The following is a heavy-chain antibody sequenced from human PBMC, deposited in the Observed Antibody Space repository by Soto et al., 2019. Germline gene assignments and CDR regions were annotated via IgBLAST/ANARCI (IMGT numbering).Heavy chain of an antibody. CDR2: INHTGST. V-gene: IGHV4-34*01. J-gene: IGHJ1*01. CDR3: AREGPPIRAHNPPEYFQH. Sequence: SETLSLTCVVSGGSLSDYFWSWIRQPPGMALEWIGSINHTGSTYYNPSLKSRVTLFLDTSKNQFSLNLNSVTAADTAVYYCAREGPPIRAHNPPEYFQHWGQGTPVTVSS. CDR1: GGSLSDYF.